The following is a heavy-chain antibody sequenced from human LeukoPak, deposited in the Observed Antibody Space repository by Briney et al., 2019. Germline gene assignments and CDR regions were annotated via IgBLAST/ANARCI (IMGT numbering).Heavy chain of an antibody. CDR2: INLSGGGT. V-gene: IGHV1-46*01. CDR1: GYTFISYY. D-gene: IGHD6-13*01. Sequence: ASAKVSCKASGYTFISYYMHWVRQAPGQGLEWMGIINLSGGGTSHAQKFQGRVTMSRDTSTSTVYMELSSLRSEDTAVYYCAGSSVERQQLARFDYGGQGTLVTVSS. CDR3: AGSSVERQQLARFDY. J-gene: IGHJ4*02.